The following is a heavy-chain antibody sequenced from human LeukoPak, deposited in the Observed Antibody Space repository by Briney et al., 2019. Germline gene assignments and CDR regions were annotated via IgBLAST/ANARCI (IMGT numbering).Heavy chain of an antibody. CDR2: ISWNHDK. CDR3: SRRLVAGPDWFDP. Sequence: SGPTLVKPTQTLTLTCTFSGFSLDTYGTRVGWIRQPPGKALEWLAIISWNHDKHYGPSLQNRLTITKDTSKNQVVLTMTNMDPVDTATYYCSRRLVAGPDWFDPWGQGILVTVSS. V-gene: IGHV2-5*01. D-gene: IGHD6-19*01. J-gene: IGHJ5*02. CDR1: GFSLDTYGTR.